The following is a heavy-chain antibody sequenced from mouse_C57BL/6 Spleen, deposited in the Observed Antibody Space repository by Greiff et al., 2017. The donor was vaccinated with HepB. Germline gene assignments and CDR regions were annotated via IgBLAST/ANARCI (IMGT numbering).Heavy chain of an antibody. J-gene: IGHJ2*01. Sequence: EVQLQQSGPELVKPGASVKISCKASGYTFTDYYMNWVKQSHGKSLEWIGDINPNNGGTSYNQKFKGKATLTVDKSSSTAYMELRSLTSEDSAVYYCASPFITTVEGDDWGQGTTLTVSS. CDR3: ASPFITTVEGDD. D-gene: IGHD1-1*01. CDR2: INPNNGGT. CDR1: GYTFTDYY. V-gene: IGHV1-26*01.